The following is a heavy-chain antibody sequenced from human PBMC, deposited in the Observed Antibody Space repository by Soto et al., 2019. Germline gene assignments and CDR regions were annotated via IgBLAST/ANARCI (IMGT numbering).Heavy chain of an antibody. D-gene: IGHD2-15*01. CDR3: VKGGQDIVVVVAATAHGSFDI. CDR1: GFTFSSYA. Sequence: GGSLRLSCSASGFTFSSYAMHWVRQAPGKGLEYVSAISSNGGSTYYADSVKGRFTISRDNSKNTLYLQMSSLRAEDTAVYYCVKGGQDIVVVVAATAHGSFDIWGQGTMVTVSS. J-gene: IGHJ3*02. V-gene: IGHV3-64D*08. CDR2: ISSNGGST.